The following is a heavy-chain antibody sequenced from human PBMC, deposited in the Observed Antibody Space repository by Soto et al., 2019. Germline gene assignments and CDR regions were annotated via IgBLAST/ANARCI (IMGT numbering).Heavy chain of an antibody. D-gene: IGHD4-17*01. V-gene: IGHV1-18*01. J-gene: IGHJ4*02. CDR3: ARGXYGDY. CDR2: ISAHNGNT. CDR1: GYTFTSYG. Sequence: QVHLVQSGAEVKKPGASVKVSCKASGYTFTSYGITWVRQAPGQGLEWMGWISAHNGNTDYAQKLQGRVIVTRDTSTSTAYMELRSLRSDDTAVYYXARGXYGDYWGQGALVTVSS.